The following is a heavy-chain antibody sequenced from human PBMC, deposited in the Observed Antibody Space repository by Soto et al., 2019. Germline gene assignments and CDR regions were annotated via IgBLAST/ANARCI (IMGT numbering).Heavy chain of an antibody. CDR3: ARDRGYSSSWADYYYYGMDV. Sequence: EVQLVESGGGLVQPGGSLRLSCAASGFTFSSYEMNWVRQAPGKGLEWVSYISSSGSTIYYADSVKGRFTISRDNAKNSLYLQMNSLRAEDTAVYYCARDRGYSSSWADYYYYGMDVWGQGTTVTVSS. D-gene: IGHD6-13*01. CDR1: GFTFSSYE. CDR2: ISSSGSTI. V-gene: IGHV3-48*03. J-gene: IGHJ6*02.